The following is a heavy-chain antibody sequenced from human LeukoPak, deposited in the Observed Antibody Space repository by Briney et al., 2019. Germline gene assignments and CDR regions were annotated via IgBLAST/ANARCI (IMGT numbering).Heavy chain of an antibody. CDR3: AKVDIMTTPGAFAV. J-gene: IGHJ3*01. CDR1: GGSISSGGYY. Sequence: PSETLSLTCTVSGGSISSGGYYWSWIRQHPGKGLEWIGYIYYSGSTYYNPSLKSRVTTSVDTSKNQFSLKLSSVTATDTAMYYCAKVDIMTTPGAFAVWGQGTMVTVSS. V-gene: IGHV4-31*03. D-gene: IGHD1-1*01. CDR2: IYYSGST.